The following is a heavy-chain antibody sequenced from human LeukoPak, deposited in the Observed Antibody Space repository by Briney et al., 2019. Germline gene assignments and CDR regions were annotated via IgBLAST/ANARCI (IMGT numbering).Heavy chain of an antibody. Sequence: GGSLRLSCAASGFTFSSYGMHWVRQAPGKGLEWVAVIWYDGSNKYYADSVKGRFTISRDNSKNTLYLQMNSLRAEDTAVYYCAKDGDSSGXXVXDYWGQXXXVXXSS. CDR2: IWYDGSNK. CDR1: GFTFSSYG. J-gene: IGHJ4*02. CDR3: AKDGDSSGXXVXDY. D-gene: IGHD6-19*01. V-gene: IGHV3-33*06.